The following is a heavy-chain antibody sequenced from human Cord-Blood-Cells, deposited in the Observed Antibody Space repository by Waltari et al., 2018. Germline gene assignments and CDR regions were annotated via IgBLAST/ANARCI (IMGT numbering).Heavy chain of an antibody. Sequence: QLQLQESGPGLVKPSETLSLTCTVSGGSIRSSSYYWGWIRQPHGQGLEGIGGIYYSGSTYYNPSLKSRVTISVDTSKNQFSLKLSSVTAADTAVYYCARAPPTLKPDIVVVVAATPLYYFDYWGQGTLVTVSS. CDR1: GGSIRSSSYY. V-gene: IGHV4-39*01. D-gene: IGHD2-15*01. CDR2: IYYSGST. CDR3: ARAPPTLKPDIVVVVAATPLYYFDY. J-gene: IGHJ4*02.